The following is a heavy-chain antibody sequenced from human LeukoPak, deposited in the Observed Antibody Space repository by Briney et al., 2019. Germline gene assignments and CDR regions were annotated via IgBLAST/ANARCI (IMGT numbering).Heavy chain of an antibody. Sequence: SQTLSLTCTVSGGSISSGDYYWSWIRQPPGKGLEWIGYIYYSGSTYYNPSLKSRVTISVDTSKNQFSLKLNSVTAADTAVYYCARSAHSSGWYDYWGQGTLVTVSS. J-gene: IGHJ4*02. D-gene: IGHD6-19*01. CDR3: ARSAHSSGWYDY. CDR1: GGSISSGDYY. V-gene: IGHV4-30-4*08. CDR2: IYYSGST.